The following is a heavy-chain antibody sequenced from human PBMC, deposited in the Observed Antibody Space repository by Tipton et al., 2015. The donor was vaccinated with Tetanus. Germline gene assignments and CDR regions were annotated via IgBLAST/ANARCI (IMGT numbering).Heavy chain of an antibody. Sequence: TLSLTCTVSGGSISSDGAYWSWIRQHPGEGLEWIGCISNSGSTYYNPSLKSRVTISVDTSQKQISLTSVTASDTAVYYCARPEASGRARGFDIWGQGTKVTVSP. J-gene: IGHJ3*02. D-gene: IGHD3-10*01. CDR1: GGSISSDGAY. V-gene: IGHV4-31*03. CDR3: ARPEASGRARGFDI. CDR2: ISNSGST.